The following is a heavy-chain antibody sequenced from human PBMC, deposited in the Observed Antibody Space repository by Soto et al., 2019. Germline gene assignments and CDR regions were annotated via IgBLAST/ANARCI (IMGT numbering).Heavy chain of an antibody. D-gene: IGHD3-9*01. CDR3: ARGDDILTVFTTDYYYYYGMDV. J-gene: IGHJ6*02. V-gene: IGHV1-69*13. CDR1: GATFSSYA. CDR2: IIPIFGTA. Sequence: ASVKVSCKASGATFSSYAISWVRQAPGQGLEWMGGIIPIFGTANYAQKFQGRVTITADESTSTAYMELSSLRSEDTAVYYCARGDDILTVFTTDYYYYYGMDVWGQGTTVTVS.